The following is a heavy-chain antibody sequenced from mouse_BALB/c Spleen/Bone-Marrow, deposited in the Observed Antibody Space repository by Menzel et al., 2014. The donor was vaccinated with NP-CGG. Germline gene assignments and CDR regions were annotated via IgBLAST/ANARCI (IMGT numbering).Heavy chain of an antibody. V-gene: IGHV1S81*02. CDR3: TRSNYGYWYFDV. J-gene: IGHJ1*01. D-gene: IGHD1-1*01. CDR2: INPSNGGT. CDR1: GYSFXNYY. Sequence: QVQLQQPGAELVKPGASVKLSCKASGYSFXNYYMYWVKRRPGQGLEWIGEINPSNGGTNFNEKFKNKATLTVDKSSSTAYMQLSSLTSEDSAVYYCTRSNYGYWYFDVWGAGTTVTVSS.